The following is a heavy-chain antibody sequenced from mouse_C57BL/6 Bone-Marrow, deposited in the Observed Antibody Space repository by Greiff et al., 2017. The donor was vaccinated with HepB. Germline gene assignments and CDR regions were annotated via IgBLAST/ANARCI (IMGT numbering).Heavy chain of an antibody. CDR2: IHPNSGST. Sequence: VQLQQSGAELVKPGASVKLSCKASGYTFTSYWMHWVKQRPGQGLEWIGMIHPNSGSTNYNEKFKSKATLTVDKSSSTAYMQLSSLTSEDSAVYYCASYDYDGHYFDYWGQGTTLTVSS. J-gene: IGHJ2*01. CDR1: GYTFTSYW. CDR3: ASYDYDGHYFDY. D-gene: IGHD2-4*01. V-gene: IGHV1-64*01.